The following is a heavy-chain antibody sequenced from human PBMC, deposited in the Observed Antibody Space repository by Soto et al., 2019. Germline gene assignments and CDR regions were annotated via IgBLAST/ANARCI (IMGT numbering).Heavy chain of an antibody. Sequence: QVQLVQSGAEVTKPGSSVKVSCKASGGTFSSYTITWVRQAPGQGLEWMGGITPMFGTPNYAQKFRGRVTITADESTSTAYMELSSLRSEDTAMYFCARDGTLYDSRAYYYLYWGQGTLVTVSS. CDR3: ARDGTLYDSRAYYYLY. D-gene: IGHD3-22*01. CDR1: GGTFSSYT. J-gene: IGHJ4*02. V-gene: IGHV1-69*01. CDR2: ITPMFGTP.